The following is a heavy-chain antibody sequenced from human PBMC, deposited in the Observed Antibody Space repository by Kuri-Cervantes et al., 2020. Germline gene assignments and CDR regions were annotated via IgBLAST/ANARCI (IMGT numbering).Heavy chain of an antibody. D-gene: IGHD2-15*01. CDR1: GFNVSNSY. CDR3: ARRGGSITSDAFDI. CDR2: LYSSGDT. J-gene: IGHJ3*02. V-gene: IGHV3-53*01. Sequence: GESLKISCAASGFNVSNSYMSWVRQAPGKGLEWVSVLYSSGDTRYTDSVNGRFTVSRDTSRSTLYLHMNSLRAEDTAVYYCARRGGSITSDAFDIWGQGTMVTVSS.